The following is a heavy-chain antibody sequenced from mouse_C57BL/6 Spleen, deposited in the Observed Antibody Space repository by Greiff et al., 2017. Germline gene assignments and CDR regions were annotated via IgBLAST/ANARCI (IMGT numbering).Heavy chain of an antibody. CDR3: AKDPNTVVATRGAMDY. Sequence: VQLVESGPGLVQPSQSLSITCTVSGFSLTSYGVNWVRQSPGKGLEWLGVIWRGGSTDYNAAFMSRLSITKDNSKSQVFFKMNSLQADDTAIYYCAKDPNTVVATRGAMDYWGQGTSVTVSA. CDR1: GFSLTSYG. D-gene: IGHD1-1*01. V-gene: IGHV2-5*01. CDR2: IWRGGST. J-gene: IGHJ4*01.